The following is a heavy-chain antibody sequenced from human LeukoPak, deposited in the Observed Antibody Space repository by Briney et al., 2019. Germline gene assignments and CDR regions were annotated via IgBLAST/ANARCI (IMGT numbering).Heavy chain of an antibody. CDR2: IYYSGST. CDR1: GGSISSSSYY. CDR3: ARVVPAATGTDY. J-gene: IGHJ4*02. Sequence: SETLSLTCTVSGGSISSSSYYWGWIRQPPGKGLEWIGYIYYSGSTYYNPSLKSRVTISVDTSKNQFSLKLSSVTAADTAVYYCARVVPAATGTDYWGQGTLVTVSS. V-gene: IGHV4-30-4*08. D-gene: IGHD2-2*01.